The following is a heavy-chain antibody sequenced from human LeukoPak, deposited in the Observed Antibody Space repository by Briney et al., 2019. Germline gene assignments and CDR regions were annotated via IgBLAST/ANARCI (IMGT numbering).Heavy chain of an antibody. Sequence: SETVSLTCTVYGGSISSYYWSWVRQPPGKGLEWIGYVYYSGSTNYNPSLKSRVTISVDTSKNQFSLKLTSVTAADTAVYYCARFNSGSYQHYFDYWGQGTLVTVSS. CDR3: ARFNSGSYQHYFDY. CDR2: VYYSGST. D-gene: IGHD1-26*01. J-gene: IGHJ4*02. V-gene: IGHV4-59*01. CDR1: GGSISSYY.